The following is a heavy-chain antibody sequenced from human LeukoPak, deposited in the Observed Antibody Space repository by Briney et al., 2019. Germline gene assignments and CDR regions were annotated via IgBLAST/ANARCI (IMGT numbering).Heavy chain of an antibody. V-gene: IGHV4-4*07. CDR3: ARVSRITLIVGHDAFDM. Sequence: PSETLSLTCTVSGGSTSDYSWTWIRQPAGKGLEWIGRISTSGSTNYNPSLKGRVTMSLDTSKNHFSLNLISVTAADTAVYYCARVSRITLIVGHDAFDMWGQGTMVTVSS. CDR1: GGSTSDYS. CDR2: ISTSGST. J-gene: IGHJ3*02. D-gene: IGHD3-22*01.